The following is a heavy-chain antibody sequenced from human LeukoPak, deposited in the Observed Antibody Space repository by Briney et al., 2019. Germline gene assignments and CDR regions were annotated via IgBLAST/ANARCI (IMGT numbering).Heavy chain of an antibody. D-gene: IGHD2-2*02. CDR3: ARDQSTDCSSTSCYISYYYYYYGMDV. V-gene: IGHV3-30*04. Sequence: GRSLRLSCAASGFTFSSYAMHWVRQAPGKGLEWVAVISYDGSNKYYADSVKGRFTISRDNSKNTLYLQMNSLRAEDTDVYYCARDQSTDCSSTSCYISYYYYYYGMDVWGQGTTVTVSS. CDR2: ISYDGSNK. CDR1: GFTFSSYA. J-gene: IGHJ6*02.